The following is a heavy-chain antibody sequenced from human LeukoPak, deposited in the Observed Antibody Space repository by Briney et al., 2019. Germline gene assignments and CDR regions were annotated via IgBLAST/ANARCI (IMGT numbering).Heavy chain of an antibody. Sequence: PSETLSLTCAVYGASFSGYYWSWIRQPPGKGLECIGEINDGGTTNYNPSLKSRVSISIDRSKNHFYLILTSVTAADTATYYCARSFYRNYDKLFDPWGQGTLVTVSS. D-gene: IGHD3-9*01. CDR1: GASFSGYY. V-gene: IGHV4-34*01. J-gene: IGHJ5*02. CDR2: INDGGTT. CDR3: ARSFYRNYDKLFDP.